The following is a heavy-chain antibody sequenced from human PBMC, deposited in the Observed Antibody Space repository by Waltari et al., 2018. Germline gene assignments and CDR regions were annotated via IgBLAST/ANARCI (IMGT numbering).Heavy chain of an antibody. Sequence: QVQLQESGPGLVKPSETLSLTCAVSGYSISSGYYWGWIRQPPGKGLGWIGSLVHSGGILYHPALKSRDPILGDTSKSQCSLKLSSVTAGDSAVYYCARHPPQQLVRDDWFDPWGQGTLVTVSS. D-gene: IGHD6-13*01. J-gene: IGHJ5*02. CDR1: GYSISSGYY. V-gene: IGHV4-38-2*01. CDR3: ARHPPQQLVRDDWFDP. CDR2: LVHSGGI.